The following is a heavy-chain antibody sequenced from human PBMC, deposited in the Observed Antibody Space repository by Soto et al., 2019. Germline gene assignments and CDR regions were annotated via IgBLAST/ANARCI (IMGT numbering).Heavy chain of an antibody. CDR2: ISTYNGNT. CDR1: GYTFTGYY. J-gene: IGHJ4*02. Sequence: ASVKVSCKASGYTFTGYYMHWVRQAPGQGLEWMGWISTYNGNTNYAQNLQGRVSMTTDTSTSTAYMELRSLRSDDTAVYYCASRSGTYPYYFDYWGQGTLVTVSS. V-gene: IGHV1-18*04. CDR3: ASRSGTYPYYFDY. D-gene: IGHD1-26*01.